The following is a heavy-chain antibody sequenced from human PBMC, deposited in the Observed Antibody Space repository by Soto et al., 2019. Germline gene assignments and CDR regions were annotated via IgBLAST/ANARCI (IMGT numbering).Heavy chain of an antibody. D-gene: IGHD2-2*01. CDR1: GGSISSSSYY. J-gene: IGHJ4*02. CDR2: IYYSGST. Sequence: QLQLQESGPGLVKPSETLSLTCTVSGGSISSSSYYWGWIRQPPGKGLEWIGSIYYSGSTYYNPSLKSRVTTSVDTSKNQFSLKLSSVTAADTAVYYCARHYYCSSTSCYYSIDYWGQGTLVTVSS. CDR3: ARHYYCSSTSCYYSIDY. V-gene: IGHV4-39*01.